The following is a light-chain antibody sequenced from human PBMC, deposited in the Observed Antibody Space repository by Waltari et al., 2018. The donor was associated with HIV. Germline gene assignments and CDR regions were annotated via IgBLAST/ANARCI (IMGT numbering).Light chain of an antibody. CDR2: SNN. J-gene: IGLJ2*01. CDR1: SSNIGSNT. Sequence: QSVLTQPPSASGTPGQRVTISCSGSSSNIGSNTVNWYQQLPGTAPKVLIYSNNQRPSGVPDRFSGSKSGTSASLAISVLQSEDEAAYYCATWDDSLNGVVFGGGTTLTGL. V-gene: IGLV1-44*01. CDR3: ATWDDSLNGVV.